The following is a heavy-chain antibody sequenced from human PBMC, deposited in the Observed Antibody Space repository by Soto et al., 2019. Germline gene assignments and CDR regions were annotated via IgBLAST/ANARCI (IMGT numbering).Heavy chain of an antibody. CDR3: AKGKPAKGPAAYTSLYYYYGMDV. Sequence: GGSLRLSCAASGFTFSSYGMHWVRQAPGKGLEWVAVISYDGSNKYYADSVKGRFTISRDNSKNTLYLQMNSLRAEDTAVYYCAKGKPAKGPAAYTSLYYYYGMDVWGQGTTVTVSS. V-gene: IGHV3-30*18. J-gene: IGHJ6*02. D-gene: IGHD2-2*01. CDR1: GFTFSSYG. CDR2: ISYDGSNK.